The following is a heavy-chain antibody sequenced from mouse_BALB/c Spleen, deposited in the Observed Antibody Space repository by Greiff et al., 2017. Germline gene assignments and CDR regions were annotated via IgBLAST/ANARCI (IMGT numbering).Heavy chain of an antibody. CDR3: AIDYDVDYFDY. CDR1: GFNIKDTY. V-gene: IGHV14-3*02. J-gene: IGHJ2*01. CDR2: IDPANGNT. D-gene: IGHD2-4*01. Sequence: VHVKQSGAELVKPGASVKLSCTASGFNIKDTYMHWVKQRPEQGLEWIGRIDPANGNTKYDPKFQGKATITADTSSNTAYLQLSSLTSEDTAVYYSAIDYDVDYFDYWGQGTTLTVSS.